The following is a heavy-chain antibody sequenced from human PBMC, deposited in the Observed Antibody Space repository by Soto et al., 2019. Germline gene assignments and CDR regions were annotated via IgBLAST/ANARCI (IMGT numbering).Heavy chain of an antibody. D-gene: IGHD3-9*01. CDR3: ARQSKKSFFEILASRYYFDY. Sequence: GESLKISCMASGYTFRHHWIAWVRQVPGQGLEWMGIIYPADSDTRCSPSFQGQVTISADTSINTAYLQWSSLKATDTAIYYCARQSKKSFFEILASRYYFDYWGQGTLVTVSS. CDR1: GYTFRHHW. V-gene: IGHV5-51*01. J-gene: IGHJ4*01. CDR2: IYPADSDT.